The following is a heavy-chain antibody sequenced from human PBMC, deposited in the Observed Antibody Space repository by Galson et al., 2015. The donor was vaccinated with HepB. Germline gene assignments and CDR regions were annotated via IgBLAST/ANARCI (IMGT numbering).Heavy chain of an antibody. Sequence: SVKVSCKASGGTFSSYAFSWVRQTPGQGLEWMGGIIPIFGRGNYAQKFQGRVTITADESTSTVYMDLRSLRYEDTAVYYCARPFSGEPNLRYFFYWGQGTLVTVSS. CDR1: GGTFSSYA. CDR2: IIPIFGRG. D-gene: IGHD3-9*01. V-gene: IGHV1-69*13. J-gene: IGHJ4*02. CDR3: ARPFSGEPNLRYFFY.